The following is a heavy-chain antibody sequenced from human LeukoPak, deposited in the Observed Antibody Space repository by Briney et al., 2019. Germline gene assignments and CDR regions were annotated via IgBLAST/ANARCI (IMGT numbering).Heavy chain of an antibody. Sequence: ASVKVSCKASGYTFTSYYMHWVRQAPGQGLEWMGIINPSGGSTSYAQKFQGRVTMTRDMSTSTVYMELSSLRSEDTAVYYCARDSYYDFWSGPNNNYYYYYMDVWRKRTTVTVSS. CDR3: ARDSYYDFWSGPNNNYYYYYMDV. V-gene: IGHV1-46*01. D-gene: IGHD3-3*01. J-gene: IGHJ6*03. CDR1: GYTFTSYY. CDR2: INPSGGST.